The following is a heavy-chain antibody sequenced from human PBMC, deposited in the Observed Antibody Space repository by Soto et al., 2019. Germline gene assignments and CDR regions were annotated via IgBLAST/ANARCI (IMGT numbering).Heavy chain of an antibody. CDR2: ISSSSSTI. CDR1: GFTFSSYS. Sequence: VGSLRLSCAASGFTFSSYSMNWVRQAPGKGLEWVSYISSSSSTIYYADSVKGRFTISRDNAKNSLYLQMNSLRDEDTAVYYCARDRGSIFGVDYYYYGMDVWGQGTTVTVSS. J-gene: IGHJ6*02. D-gene: IGHD3-3*01. CDR3: ARDRGSIFGVDYYYYGMDV. V-gene: IGHV3-48*02.